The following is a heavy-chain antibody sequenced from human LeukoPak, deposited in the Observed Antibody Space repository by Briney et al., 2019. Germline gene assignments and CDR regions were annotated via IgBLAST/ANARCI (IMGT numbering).Heavy chain of an antibody. CDR3: AKEAQLAPLFDY. Sequence: GGSLRLSCAASGFTFSNNAMSWVRLAPGKGLEWVSAISNDGSRTYYADSVKGRFTISRDNSKNTLYLQMNSLRAEDTAVYYCAKEAQLAPLFDYWGQGTLVTVSS. V-gene: IGHV3-23*01. D-gene: IGHD6-6*01. CDR2: ISNDGSRT. J-gene: IGHJ4*02. CDR1: GFTFSNNA.